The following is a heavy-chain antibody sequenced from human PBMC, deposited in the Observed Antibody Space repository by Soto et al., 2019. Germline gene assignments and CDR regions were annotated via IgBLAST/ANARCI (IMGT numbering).Heavy chain of an antibody. CDR3: AKTYSRGWQLFDY. V-gene: IGHV3-48*02. CDR2: ISSSSRTI. CDR1: GFTFSSYS. J-gene: IGHJ4*02. D-gene: IGHD6-19*01. Sequence: EVQLVESGGDLVRPGGSLRLSCAASGFTFSSYSMNWVRQSPGKGLEWVSYISSSSRTIYYADSVKGRFTISRDNAKNSLYLQMNSLRDEDTAVYYCAKTYSRGWQLFDYWGQGTLVTVSS.